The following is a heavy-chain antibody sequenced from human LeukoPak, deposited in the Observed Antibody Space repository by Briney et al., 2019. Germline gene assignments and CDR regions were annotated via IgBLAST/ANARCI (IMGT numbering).Heavy chain of an antibody. CDR3: ARRSPNYYFDY. J-gene: IGHJ4*02. CDR2: LSGSGGST. V-gene: IGHV3-23*01. Sequence: GGSLRLSCAASGFTFSNYAMNWVRQAPGKGLEWVSSLSGSGGSTYYADSVKGRFTISRDNAKNSLYLQMNSLRAEDTAVYYCARRSPNYYFDYWGQGTPVTVSS. CDR1: GFTFSNYA.